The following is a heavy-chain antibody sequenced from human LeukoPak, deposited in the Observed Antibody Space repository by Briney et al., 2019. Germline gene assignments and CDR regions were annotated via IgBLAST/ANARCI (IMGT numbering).Heavy chain of an antibody. CDR2: IRYDGSNK. V-gene: IGHV3-30*02. D-gene: IGHD5-24*01. CDR1: GFIFSSYG. Sequence: GGSLRLSCAASGFIFSSYGMHWVRQAPGKGLEWVAFIRYDGSNKYYADSVKGRFAISRDNSKNTLYLQVNSLRAEDTAVYYCAGGYNWEDYWGQGTLVTVSS. J-gene: IGHJ4*02. CDR3: AGGYNWEDY.